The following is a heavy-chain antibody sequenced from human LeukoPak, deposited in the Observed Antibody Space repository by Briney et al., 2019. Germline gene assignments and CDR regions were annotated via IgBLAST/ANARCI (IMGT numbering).Heavy chain of an antibody. CDR1: GGSFSGYY. D-gene: IGHD4-17*01. J-gene: IGHJ4*02. Sequence: SETLSLTCAVYGGSFSGYYWSWIRQPPGKGLEWIGEINHSGSTNYNPSPKSRVTISVDTSKNQFSLKLSSVTAADTAVYYCARARVTVTYYYFDYWGQGTLVTVSS. V-gene: IGHV4-34*01. CDR3: ARARVTVTYYYFDY. CDR2: INHSGST.